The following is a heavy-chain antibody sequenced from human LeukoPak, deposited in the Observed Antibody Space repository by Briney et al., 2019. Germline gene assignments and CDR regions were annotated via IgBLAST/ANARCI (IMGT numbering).Heavy chain of an antibody. J-gene: IGHJ4*02. CDR1: GGSISSYY. D-gene: IGHD4-17*01. CDR3: ARAVGDYGDYYFDY. CDR2: IYYSGST. V-gene: IGHV4-59*01. Sequence: PSETLSLTCTVSGGSISSYYWGWIRQPPGKGLEWIGYIYYSGSTNYNPSLKSRVTISVDTSKNQFSLKLSSVTAADTAVYYCARAVGDYGDYYFDYWGQGTLVTVSS.